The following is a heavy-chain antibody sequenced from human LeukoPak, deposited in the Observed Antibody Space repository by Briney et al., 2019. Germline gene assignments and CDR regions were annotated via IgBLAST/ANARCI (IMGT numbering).Heavy chain of an antibody. CDR2: IYYSGST. J-gene: IGHJ4*02. CDR1: GGSISSGDYY. D-gene: IGHD3-3*01. Sequence: PSQTLSLTCTVSGGSISSGDYYWSWIRQPPGKGLEWIGYIYYSGSTYYNPSLKSRVTKSVDTSKNQFSLKLSSVTAADTAVYYCARHVLRFLEEGFDYWGQGTLVTVSS. CDR3: ARHVLRFLEEGFDY. V-gene: IGHV4-30-4*08.